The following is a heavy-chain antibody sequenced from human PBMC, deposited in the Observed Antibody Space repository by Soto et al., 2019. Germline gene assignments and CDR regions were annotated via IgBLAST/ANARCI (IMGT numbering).Heavy chain of an antibody. D-gene: IGHD1-26*01. Sequence: HVQLQESGPGLVKPSETLSLTCTVSAVFVSSGSYYWGWIRQPPGKGLEWIGYIYYSGSTNDNPSLKSRVTISVDTSENQCSLKLSSVTSADTAVYYCATKRGLGATPFDYWGQGTLVTVSS. CDR1: AVFVSSGSYY. CDR2: IYYSGST. V-gene: IGHV4-61*01. J-gene: IGHJ4*02. CDR3: ATKRGLGATPFDY.